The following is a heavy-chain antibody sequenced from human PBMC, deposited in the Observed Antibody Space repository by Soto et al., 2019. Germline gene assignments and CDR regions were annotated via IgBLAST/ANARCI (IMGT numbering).Heavy chain of an antibody. V-gene: IGHV3-64D*06. J-gene: IGHJ4*02. D-gene: IGHD3-10*01. Sequence: GGSLRLSCAASGFRFSNYAMHWVRQAPGKGLEYVSDISSNGGDKYYADSVKGRFSISRDNAKNTLFLQMSSVRTEDTAVYYCVKDQGYYGSGSRFDYWGQGSLVTVSS. CDR2: ISSNGGDK. CDR1: GFRFSNYA. CDR3: VKDQGYYGSGSRFDY.